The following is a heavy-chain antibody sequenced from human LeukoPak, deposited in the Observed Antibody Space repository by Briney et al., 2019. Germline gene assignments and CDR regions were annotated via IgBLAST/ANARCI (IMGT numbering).Heavy chain of an antibody. Sequence: ASVKVSCKASGYTFITYYIHWVRQAPGQGLELMGAINPSSGATSYTQIFQGRVTMTRDTSTSTVYMELNSLRSEDTAVYYCARGFTNWFDHWGQGTLVTVSA. CDR3: ARGFTNWFDH. D-gene: IGHD3-10*01. J-gene: IGHJ5*02. V-gene: IGHV1-46*01. CDR1: GYTFITYY. CDR2: INPSSGAT.